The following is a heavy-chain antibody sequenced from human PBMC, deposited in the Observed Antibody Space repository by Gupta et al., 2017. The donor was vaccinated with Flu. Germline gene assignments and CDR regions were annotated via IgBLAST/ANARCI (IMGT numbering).Heavy chain of an antibody. CDR3: AKDRMDIVVVPAASALSPGQYYYYGMDV. J-gene: IGHJ6*02. D-gene: IGHD2-2*03. CDR1: GFTFSSYA. Sequence: EVQLLESGGGLVQPGGSLRISCAASGFTFSSYAMSWVRHAPGKGLEWVSAISGSGGGTYYADAVKGRFTISRDNSKNTLYLQMTSLRAEDTAVYYCAKDRMDIVVVPAASALSPGQYYYYGMDVWGQGTTVTVSS. CDR2: ISGSGGGT. V-gene: IGHV3-23*01.